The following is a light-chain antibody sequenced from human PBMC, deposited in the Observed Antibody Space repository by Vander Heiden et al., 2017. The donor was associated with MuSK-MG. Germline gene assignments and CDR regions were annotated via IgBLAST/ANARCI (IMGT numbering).Light chain of an antibody. CDR3: QQYNKWPKT. Sequence: EIVMTQSPATLSVSPGERATLSCRASQSVSSNLAWYQQIPGQAPRLLIYGASTRATGIPARISGSGPGTEYTLTISSLQSEDFAVYYCQQYNKWPKTFGQGTKVEIK. CDR2: GAS. V-gene: IGKV3-15*01. CDR1: QSVSSN. J-gene: IGKJ1*01.